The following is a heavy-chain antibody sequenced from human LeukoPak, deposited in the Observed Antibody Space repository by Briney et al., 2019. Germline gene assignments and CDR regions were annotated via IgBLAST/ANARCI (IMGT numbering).Heavy chain of an antibody. CDR2: IIPILGIA. D-gene: IGHD4-17*01. V-gene: IGHV1-69*04. CDR1: GGTFSSYA. J-gene: IGHJ4*02. Sequence: GASVKVSCKASGGTFSSYAISWVRQAPGQGLEWMGRIIPILGIANYAQKFQGRVTITADKSTSTAYMELSSLRSEDTAVCYCARALTTAGFLLDYWGQGTLVTVSS. CDR3: ARALTTAGFLLDY.